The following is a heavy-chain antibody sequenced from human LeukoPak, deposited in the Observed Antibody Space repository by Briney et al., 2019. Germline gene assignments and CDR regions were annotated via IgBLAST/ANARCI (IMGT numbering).Heavy chain of an antibody. J-gene: IGHJ4*02. CDR1: GFTFDDYA. D-gene: IGHD3-22*01. CDR3: ARDGEIQYYYDSSGYYY. V-gene: IGHV3-9*01. Sequence: GGSLRLSCAASGFTFDDYAMHWVRQAPGKGLEWVSGISWNSGSIGYADSVKGRFTISRDNAKNSLYLQMNSLRAEDTAVYYCARDGEIQYYYDSSGYYYWGQGTLVTVSS. CDR2: ISWNSGSI.